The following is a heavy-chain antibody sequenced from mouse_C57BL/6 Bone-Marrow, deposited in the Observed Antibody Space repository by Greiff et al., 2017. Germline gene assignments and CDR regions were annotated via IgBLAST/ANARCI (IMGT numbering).Heavy chain of an antibody. Sequence: QVQLKQSGAELVKPGASVKISCKASGYAFSSYWMNWVKQRPGKGLEWIGQIYPGDGDTNYNGTFKGKATLTADKSSSTAYMQLSSRTSEDSAVYVCARSEGYYVDFDYWGQGTTRTVSS. CDR1: GYAFSSYW. V-gene: IGHV1-80*01. CDR3: ARSEGYYVDFDY. CDR2: IYPGDGDT. J-gene: IGHJ2*01. D-gene: IGHD2-3*01.